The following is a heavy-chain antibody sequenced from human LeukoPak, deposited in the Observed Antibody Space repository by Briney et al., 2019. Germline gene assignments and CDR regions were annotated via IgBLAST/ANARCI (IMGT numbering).Heavy chain of an antibody. CDR1: GFTFSSYG. CDR3: ARVRRPEYSSRNYFDY. J-gene: IGHJ4*02. Sequence: PGRSLRLSCAASGFTFSSYGMHWVRQAPGKGLEWVAVIWYDGSNKYYADSVKGRFTISRDNSKNTLYLQMNSLRAEDTAVYYCARVRRPEYSSRNYFDYWGQGTLVTVSS. D-gene: IGHD6-13*01. V-gene: IGHV3-33*01. CDR2: IWYDGSNK.